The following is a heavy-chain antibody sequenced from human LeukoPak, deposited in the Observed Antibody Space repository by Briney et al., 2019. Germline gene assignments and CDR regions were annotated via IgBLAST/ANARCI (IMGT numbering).Heavy chain of an antibody. Sequence: GGSLRLSCAASGFTLSSYEMNWVRQAPGKGLEWVSYISSSGSTIYYADSVKGRFTISRDNGKNSLYLQMNSLRAEDTAVYYCAITSIAARTPVDYWGQGTLVTVSS. CDR2: ISSSGSTI. D-gene: IGHD6-6*01. V-gene: IGHV3-48*03. CDR3: AITSIAARTPVDY. J-gene: IGHJ4*02. CDR1: GFTLSSYE.